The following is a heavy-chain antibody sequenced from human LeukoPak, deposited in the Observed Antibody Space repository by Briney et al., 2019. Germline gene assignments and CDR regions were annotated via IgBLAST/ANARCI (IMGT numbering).Heavy chain of an antibody. CDR1: GFIFSAYW. Sequence: GGSLRLSCAASGFIFSAYWMSWVRQAPGKGLEWVANIKVDGTEKYYVDSVKGRFTISRDNAKNSLSLQMSGLRAEDTAVYYCARDWNGSGTAFDHWGQGTLVTVSS. D-gene: IGHD1-1*01. CDR2: IKVDGTEK. CDR3: ARDWNGSGTAFDH. V-gene: IGHV3-7*05. J-gene: IGHJ4*02.